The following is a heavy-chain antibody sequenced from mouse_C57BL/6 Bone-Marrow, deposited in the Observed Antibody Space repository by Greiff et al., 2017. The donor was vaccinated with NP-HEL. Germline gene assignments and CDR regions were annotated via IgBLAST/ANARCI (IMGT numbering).Heavy chain of an antibody. CDR2: IYPRSGNT. CDR1: GYTFTSYG. J-gene: IGHJ1*03. V-gene: IGHV1-81*01. D-gene: IGHD1-2*01. Sequence: VQLQQSGAELARPGASVKLSCKASGYTFTSYGISWVKQRTGQGLEWIGEIYPRSGNTYYNEKFKGKATLTADKSSSTAYMELRSLTSEDSAVXFCARDPRRKGLLRPPDDFDVWGTGTTVTVSS. CDR3: ARDPRRKGLLRPPDDFDV.